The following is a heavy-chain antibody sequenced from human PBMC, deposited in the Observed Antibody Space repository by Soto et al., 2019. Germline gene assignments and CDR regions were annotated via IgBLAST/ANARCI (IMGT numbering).Heavy chain of an antibody. CDR3: ARAAWYYYGMDV. CDR2: IWPDGSNR. CDR1: GFIFNTYC. Sequence: LXLSCAASGFIFNTYCMHWVRQAPGKGLEWVAVIWPDGSNRYYADSVSGQFTISRDNSKNTLFLQMNSLSAEDTALYYCARAAWYYYGMDVWGQGATVTVSS. V-gene: IGHV3-33*01. J-gene: IGHJ6*02. D-gene: IGHD6-25*01.